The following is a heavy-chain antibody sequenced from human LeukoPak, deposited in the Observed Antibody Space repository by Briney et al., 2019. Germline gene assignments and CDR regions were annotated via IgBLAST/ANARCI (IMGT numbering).Heavy chain of an antibody. V-gene: IGHV3-23*01. J-gene: IGHJ4*01. Sequence: GGSLRLSCAASGFTFSSYAMSWVRQAPGKGLEWVSVISASGGRTSYADSVKGRFTVSRDNSKNTLELQMNSLRAEDTAVYYCASFPRSMVRGLNMEPMDYWGQGTLVTVSS. CDR3: ASFPRSMVRGLNMEPMDY. CDR2: ISASGGRT. CDR1: GFTFSSYA. D-gene: IGHD3-10*01.